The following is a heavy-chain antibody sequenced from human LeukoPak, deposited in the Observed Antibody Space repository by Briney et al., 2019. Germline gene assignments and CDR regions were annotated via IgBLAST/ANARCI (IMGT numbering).Heavy chain of an antibody. CDR3: ARLELGRWVDP. V-gene: IGHV4-34*01. CDR1: GGSFSGYY. J-gene: IGHJ5*02. CDR2: INHSGST. D-gene: IGHD3-10*01. Sequence: SETLSLTCAVYGGSFSGYYWSWIRQPPGKGPEWIGEINHSGSTNYNPSLKSRVTISVDTSKNQFSLKLSSVTAADTAVYYCARLELGRWVDPWGQGTLVTVSS.